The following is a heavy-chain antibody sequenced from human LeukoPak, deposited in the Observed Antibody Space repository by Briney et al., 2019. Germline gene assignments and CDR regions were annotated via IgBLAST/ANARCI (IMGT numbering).Heavy chain of an antibody. V-gene: IGHV3-23*01. D-gene: IGHD3-3*01. Sequence: QAGGSLRLSCDAAGFSFSSYGMSWVREVPGKGLEWVSVISGSGGSTYYADSVKGRFTISRDNSKNTLYLQMNSLRAEDTAVYHCAKDLAWSANLRGLDQWGQGTLVIVSS. J-gene: IGHJ4*02. CDR3: AKDLAWSANLRGLDQ. CDR2: ISGSGGST. CDR1: GFSFSSYG.